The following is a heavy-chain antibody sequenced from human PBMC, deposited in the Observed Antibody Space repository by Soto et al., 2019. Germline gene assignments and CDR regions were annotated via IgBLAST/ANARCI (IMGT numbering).Heavy chain of an antibody. J-gene: IGHJ4*02. Sequence: LRNSGAAGGFTFRRYEMNWIRQAPGKGLEWVSYISSSGTTVHYADSVKGRFTISRDNAKNSLFLQMNSLRAEDTALYYCARAGGYWGQGTLFTVSS. D-gene: IGHD2-15*01. CDR1: GFTFRRYE. CDR2: ISSSGTTV. V-gene: IGHV3-48*03. CDR3: ARAGGY.